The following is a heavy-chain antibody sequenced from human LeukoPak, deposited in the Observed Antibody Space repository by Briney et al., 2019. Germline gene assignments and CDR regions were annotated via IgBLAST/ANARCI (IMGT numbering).Heavy chain of an antibody. Sequence: GGSLRLSCAASGFTFSSYAMHWVRQAPGKGLEWVAVISYDGSNKYYADSVKGRLTISRDNSKNTLYLQMNSLRAEDTAVYYCARDWSSGSYFGYWGQGTLVTVSS. CDR1: GFTFSSYA. V-gene: IGHV3-30*04. CDR2: ISYDGSNK. J-gene: IGHJ4*02. D-gene: IGHD1-26*01. CDR3: ARDWSSGSYFGY.